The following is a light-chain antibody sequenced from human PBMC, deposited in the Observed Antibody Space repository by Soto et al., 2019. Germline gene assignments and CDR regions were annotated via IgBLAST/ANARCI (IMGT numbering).Light chain of an antibody. CDR3: LLYYRNTWV. J-gene: IGLJ3*02. CDR1: TGGVTSGYY. CDR2: GTN. V-gene: IGLV7-43*01. Sequence: QAVVTQEPSVTVSPGGTVTLTCASSTGGVTSGYYPNWFQQKPGQAPRALIYGTNSKHSWTPARFSGSLLGGKAALTLSGVQPEDEAVYYCLLYYRNTWVFGGGTQLTVL.